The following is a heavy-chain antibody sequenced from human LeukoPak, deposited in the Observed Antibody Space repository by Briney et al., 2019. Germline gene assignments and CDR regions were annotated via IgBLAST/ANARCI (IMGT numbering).Heavy chain of an antibody. J-gene: IGHJ3*02. CDR3: ARDGAAAGNHFGVTDAFDI. CDR2: ISSRSSYI. Sequence: GGSLRLSCAASGFTFSSYSMNWVRQAPGKGREWGASISSRSSYIYYADSVKGRFTISRDNAKISPYLQMNSLRAEDTAVYYCARDGAAAGNHFGVTDAFDIWGQGTMVTVSS. V-gene: IGHV3-21*01. D-gene: IGHD6-13*01. CDR1: GFTFSSYS.